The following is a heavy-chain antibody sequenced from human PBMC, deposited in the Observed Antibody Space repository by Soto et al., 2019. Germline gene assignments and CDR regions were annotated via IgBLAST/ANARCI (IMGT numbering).Heavy chain of an antibody. CDR2: IYSGGST. D-gene: IGHD3-9*01. CDR3: ARISILTGYYIRGPPYMDV. V-gene: IGHV3-66*01. CDR1: GFTVSRNY. Sequence: GGSLRLSCAASGFTVSRNYMSWVRQAPGKGLEWVSVIYSGGSTYYADSVKGRFTISRDNSKNTLYLQMNSLRAEDTAVYYCARISILTGYYIRGPPYMDVWGKGTTVTVSS. J-gene: IGHJ6*03.